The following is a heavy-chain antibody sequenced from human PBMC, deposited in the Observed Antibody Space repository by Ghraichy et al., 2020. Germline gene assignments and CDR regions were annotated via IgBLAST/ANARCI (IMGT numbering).Heavy chain of an antibody. CDR1: GFDFSSFN. CDR3: VRRPEDYILGTSRPFDH. CDR2: ISSNGATT. Sequence: GGSLRLSCSASGFDFSSFNMYWVRQAPGKGLEYVSGISSNGATTYYADSVKGRFTISRDNPKNTLYFQMSSLKTEDTAVYYCVRRPEDYILGTSRPFDHWGQGTLVSVSP. D-gene: IGHD3-16*02. J-gene: IGHJ4*02. V-gene: IGHV3-64D*06.